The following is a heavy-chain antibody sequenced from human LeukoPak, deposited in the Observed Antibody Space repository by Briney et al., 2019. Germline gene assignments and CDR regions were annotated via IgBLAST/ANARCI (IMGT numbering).Heavy chain of an antibody. V-gene: IGHV5-51*01. CDR2: IYPGDSDN. J-gene: IGHJ4*02. Sequence: GESLKISCKGSGYSFTSYWIGWVRQMPGKGLEWMGIIYPGDSDNRYSPSFQGQVTISADQSISTAYLQGSSLKASDTAMYYCARRGGDYGDYVVYWGQGTLVTVSS. CDR1: GYSFTSYW. CDR3: ARRGGDYGDYVVY. D-gene: IGHD4-17*01.